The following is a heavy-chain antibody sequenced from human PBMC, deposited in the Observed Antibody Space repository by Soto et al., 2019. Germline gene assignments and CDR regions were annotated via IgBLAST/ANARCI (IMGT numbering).Heavy chain of an antibody. CDR3: ARGGITMVRGAMPFDY. CDR2: INHSGST. Sequence: TPSLTCAVYGLSFRGYYWSWIRPPPGKGLEWIGEINHSGSTNYNPSLKSRVTISVDTSKNQFSLKLSSVTAADTAVYYCARGGITMVRGAMPFDYWGQGTLVTVS. CDR1: GLSFRGYY. J-gene: IGHJ4*02. V-gene: IGHV4-34*01. D-gene: IGHD3-10*01.